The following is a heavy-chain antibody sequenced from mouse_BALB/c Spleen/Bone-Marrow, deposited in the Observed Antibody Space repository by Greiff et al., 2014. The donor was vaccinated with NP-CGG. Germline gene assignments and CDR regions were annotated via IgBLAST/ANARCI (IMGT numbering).Heavy chain of an antibody. D-gene: IGHD2-14*01. Sequence: DVQLQESGPGLVKPSQSLSLTCSVTGYSITSGYYWNWIRQFPGNKLEWMGYISYDGSNNYNPSLKNRISITRDTSKNQFFLKLNSVTAEDTATYYCGRGGYDGLGFAYWGQGTLVTVSA. CDR3: GRGGYDGLGFAY. J-gene: IGHJ3*01. CDR2: ISYDGSN. V-gene: IGHV3-6*02. CDR1: GYSITSGYY.